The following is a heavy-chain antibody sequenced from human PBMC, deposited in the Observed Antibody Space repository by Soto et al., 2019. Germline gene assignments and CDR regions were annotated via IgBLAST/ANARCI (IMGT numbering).Heavy chain of an antibody. Sequence: EVQLLESGGGLVQPGGSLRLSCAASGFTFRIYAMSWVRQVPGKGLEWVSTISDSADSAYYADSVKGRFTISRDNSKNTLYLQMNRLRAEDTAVYYWARGDSGYVWFNEFWGQRTLVTVSS. J-gene: IGHJ4*02. V-gene: IGHV3-23*01. CDR2: ISDSADSA. CDR1: GFTFRIYA. D-gene: IGHD3-22*01. CDR3: ARGDSGYVWFNEF.